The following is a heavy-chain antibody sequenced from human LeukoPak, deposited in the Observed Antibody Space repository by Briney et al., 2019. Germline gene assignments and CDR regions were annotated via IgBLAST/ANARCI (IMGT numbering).Heavy chain of an antibody. D-gene: IGHD3-22*01. V-gene: IGHV5-51*01. CDR3: ARPAGYYDSSGYYNVYYFDY. J-gene: IGHJ4*02. CDR1: GYRFTSYW. Sequence: GESLKISCKGSGYRFTSYWIGWVRPMPGKGLEWMGIIYPGDSDTRYSPSFQGQVTISADKSISTAYLQWSSLKASDTAMYYCARPAGYYDSSGYYNVYYFDYWGQGTLVTVSS. CDR2: IYPGDSDT.